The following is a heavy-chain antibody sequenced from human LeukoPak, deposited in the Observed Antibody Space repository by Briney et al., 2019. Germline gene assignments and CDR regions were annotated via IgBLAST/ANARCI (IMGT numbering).Heavy chain of an antibody. CDR3: ARDLSLGPHHYGEPFDY. V-gene: IGHV1-8*01. J-gene: IGHJ4*02. CDR2: MNPNSGNT. D-gene: IGHD4-17*01. Sequence: ASVKVSCKASGYTFTSYDINWVRQATGQGLEWMGWMNPNSGNTGYAQKFQGRVTMTTDTSTSTAYMELRSLRSDDTAVYYCARDLSLGPHHYGEPFDYWGQGTLVTVSP. CDR1: GYTFTSYD.